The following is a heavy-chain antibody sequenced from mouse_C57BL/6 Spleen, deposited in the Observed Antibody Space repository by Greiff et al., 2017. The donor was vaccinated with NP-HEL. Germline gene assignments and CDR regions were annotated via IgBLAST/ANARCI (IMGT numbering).Heavy chain of an antibody. J-gene: IGHJ3*01. CDR1: GFTFSSYA. CDR2: ISDGGSYT. CDR3: ARGGGSSWFAY. Sequence: EVQRVESGGGLVKPGGSLKLSCAASGFTFSSYAVSWVRQTPEKRLEWVATISDGGSYTYYPDNVKGRFTISRDNAKNNLYLQMSHLKSEDTAMYYCARGGGSSWFAYWGQGTLVTVAA. D-gene: IGHD1-1*01. V-gene: IGHV5-4*01.